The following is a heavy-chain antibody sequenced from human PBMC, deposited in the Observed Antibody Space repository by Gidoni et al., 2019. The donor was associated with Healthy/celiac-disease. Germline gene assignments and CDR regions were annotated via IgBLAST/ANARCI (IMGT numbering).Heavy chain of an antibody. CDR3: AKGSIFGVVIDYDPFDY. CDR1: GFTVSSYA. Sequence: EVQLLESGGGLVQPGGSLRLSCAASGFTVSSYAMSWVRQAPGKGLEWVSAISGSGGSTYYADSVKGRFTISRDNSKNTLYLQMNSLRAEDTAVYYCAKGSIFGVVIDYDPFDYWGQGTLVTVSS. J-gene: IGHJ4*02. D-gene: IGHD3-3*01. V-gene: IGHV3-23*01. CDR2: ISGSGGST.